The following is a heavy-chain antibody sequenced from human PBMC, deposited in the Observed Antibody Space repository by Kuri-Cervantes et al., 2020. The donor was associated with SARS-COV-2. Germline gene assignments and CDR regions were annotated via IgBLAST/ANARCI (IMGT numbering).Heavy chain of an antibody. CDR2: IKQDGSEK. CDR3: ATGVRGYSYGPDY. V-gene: IGHV3-7*05. Sequence: GGSLRLSCAASGFTFSSYGMHWVRQAPGKGLEWVANIKQDGSEKYYVDSVKGRFTISRDNAKNSLYLQMNSLRAEDTAVYYCATGVRGYSYGPDYWGQGTLVTVSS. CDR1: GFTFSSYG. D-gene: IGHD5-18*01. J-gene: IGHJ4*02.